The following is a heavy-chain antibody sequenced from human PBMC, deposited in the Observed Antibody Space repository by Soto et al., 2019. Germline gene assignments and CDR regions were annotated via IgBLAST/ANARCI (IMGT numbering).Heavy chain of an antibody. CDR3: AREVGYSSSSNWFDP. D-gene: IGHD6-6*01. Sequence: GGSLRLSCAASGFTFSSYAMHWVRQAPGKGLEWVAVISYDGSNKYYADSVKGRFTISRDNSKNTLYLQMNSLRAEDTAVYYCAREVGYSSSSNWFDPWGQGTLVTVSS. CDR2: ISYDGSNK. J-gene: IGHJ5*02. V-gene: IGHV3-30-3*01. CDR1: GFTFSSYA.